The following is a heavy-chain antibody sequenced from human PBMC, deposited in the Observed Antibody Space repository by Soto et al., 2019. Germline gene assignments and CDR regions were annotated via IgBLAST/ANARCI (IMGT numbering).Heavy chain of an antibody. V-gene: IGHV1-69*02. CDR2: IIPILGIA. CDR3: GSRYDSSDY. J-gene: IGHJ4*02. CDR1: GGTFSSYT. D-gene: IGHD3-22*01. Sequence: QVQLVHSGAGVNKPGSSVKVSCKASGGTFSSYTISWVRQAPGQGLEWMGRIIPILGIANYAKKLQDRVTITADKSTSTAYMGLSSLRSAATAVYYCGSRYDSSDYWGQGTLVTVSS.